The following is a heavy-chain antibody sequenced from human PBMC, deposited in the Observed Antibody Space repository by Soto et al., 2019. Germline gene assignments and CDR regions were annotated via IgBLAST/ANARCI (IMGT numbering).Heavy chain of an antibody. V-gene: IGHV1-18*01. CDR3: ARESWGIAARRNWYFDL. Sequence: QVQLVQSGAEVKKPGASVKVSCKASGYTFTSYGISWVRQAPGQGLEWMGWISAYNGNTNYAQKLQGRVTMTTDTPTSTAYMERRSLRSDDTAVYYCARESWGIAARRNWYFDLWGRGTLVTVSS. CDR2: ISAYNGNT. CDR1: GYTFTSYG. J-gene: IGHJ2*01. D-gene: IGHD6-6*01.